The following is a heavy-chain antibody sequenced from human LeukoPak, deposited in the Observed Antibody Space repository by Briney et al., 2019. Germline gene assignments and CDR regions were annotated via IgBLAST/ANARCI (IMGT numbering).Heavy chain of an antibody. CDR3: ARYNSGWSYFDY. Sequence: PSETPSLTCTVSGDSISNYYWSWIRQPPGEGLDWIGYIFYSGSTNYNPSLKSRVTMSVDTSKSQFSLKLSSVTAADTAIYYCARYNSGWSYFDYWGQGTLVTVSS. D-gene: IGHD6-19*01. CDR2: IFYSGST. CDR1: GDSISNYY. V-gene: IGHV4-59*01. J-gene: IGHJ4*02.